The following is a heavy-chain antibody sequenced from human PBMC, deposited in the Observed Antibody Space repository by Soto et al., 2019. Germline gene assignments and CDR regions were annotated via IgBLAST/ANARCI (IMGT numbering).Heavy chain of an antibody. J-gene: IGHJ3*01. CDR1: GFRFSAYG. V-gene: IGHV3-33*03. Sequence: QVELVESGGGVVQPGRSLRLTCAASGFRFSAYGMHWVRQAPGRGLEWVAGLWYDGSGEDYADAVRGRFSISRDNSKNTVHLQLNSLRAEDTAVYYCARIRATFTSAFDLWGQGTILIVSA. CDR3: ARIRATFTSAFDL. D-gene: IGHD3-10*01. CDR2: LWYDGSGE.